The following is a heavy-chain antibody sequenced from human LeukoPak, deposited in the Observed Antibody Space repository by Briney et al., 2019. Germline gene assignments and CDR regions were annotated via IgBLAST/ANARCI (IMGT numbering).Heavy chain of an antibody. CDR2: ITPNSGGT. V-gene: IGHV1-2*02. CDR3: ARGRITMIGDAAFDI. Sequence: ASVKLSCKASGYTFTGYYMHWVRQAPGQGLEWMGWITPNSGGTNYAQRFQGRVTMTRDTSISTAYMVLSRVRSDDTAVYYCARGRITMIGDAAFDIWGQGTMVTVSS. J-gene: IGHJ3*02. CDR1: GYTFTGYY. D-gene: IGHD3-22*01.